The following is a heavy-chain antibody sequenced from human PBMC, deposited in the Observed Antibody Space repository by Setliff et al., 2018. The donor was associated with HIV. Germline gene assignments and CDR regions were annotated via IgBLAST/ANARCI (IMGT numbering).Heavy chain of an antibody. J-gene: IGHJ4*02. CDR2: MFFSGST. V-gene: IGHV4-59*12. CDR3: ATGITVAPDY. Sequence: SETLSLTCTVSGGSISSDYWSWIRQPPGKGLEWIGYMFFSGSTNYNPSLKSRVTISMDTSKNQFSLKLSSVTAADTAVYYCATGITVAPDYWGQGSLVTVSS. CDR1: GGSISSDY. D-gene: IGHD3-10*01.